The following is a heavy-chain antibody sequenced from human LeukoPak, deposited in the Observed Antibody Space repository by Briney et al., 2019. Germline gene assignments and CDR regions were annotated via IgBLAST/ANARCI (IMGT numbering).Heavy chain of an antibody. CDR3: ARHLVANSSSWWESYYYYYMDV. V-gene: IGHV4-61*01. Sequence: SETLSLTCTVSGGSISSGSYYWSWIRQPPGKGLEWIGYIYYSGSTNYNPSLKSRVTISIDTSKNQFSLKLSSVTAADTAVYYCARHLVANSSSWWESYYYYYMDVWGKGTTVTISS. CDR1: GGSISSGSYY. J-gene: IGHJ6*03. D-gene: IGHD6-13*01. CDR2: IYYSGST.